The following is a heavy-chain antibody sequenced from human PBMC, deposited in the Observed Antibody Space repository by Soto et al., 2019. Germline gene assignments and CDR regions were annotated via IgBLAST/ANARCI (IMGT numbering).Heavy chain of an antibody. CDR2: FDPEDGET. D-gene: IGHD3-16*01. Sequence: QVQLVQSGAEVKKPGASVKVSCKVSGHTLTELSVHWVRQAPGKGPEWMGGFDPEDGETIYAQKFQGIVTMTEDTSRDTAYMELRSLRAEDTAVYYCATVAAWMPIFYQRLYVWGQGTTVTVSS. J-gene: IGHJ6*02. CDR3: ATVAAWMPIFYQRLYV. V-gene: IGHV1-24*01. CDR1: GHTLTELS.